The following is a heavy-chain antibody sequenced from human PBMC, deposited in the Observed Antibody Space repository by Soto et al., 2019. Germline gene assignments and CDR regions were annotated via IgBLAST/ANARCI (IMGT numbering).Heavy chain of an antibody. CDR2: IFHSGAT. D-gene: IGHD1-1*01. Sequence: QVQLQESGPGLVEPSGTLSLTCAVSGDSISSSHWWSWVRQSPGKGLECIGDIFHSGATKYNPSLESRVTKSVDKSNNQLSLKLRSVTAADTAVYYCARQLERGDLPEGFEYWGQGTLATVSS. CDR3: ARQLERGDLPEGFEY. CDR1: GDSISSSHW. V-gene: IGHV4-4*02. J-gene: IGHJ4*02.